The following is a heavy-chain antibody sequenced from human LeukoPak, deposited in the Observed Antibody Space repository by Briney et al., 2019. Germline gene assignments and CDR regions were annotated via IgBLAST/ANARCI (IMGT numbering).Heavy chain of an antibody. V-gene: IGHV3-23*01. J-gene: IGHJ5*02. Sequence: GGSLRLSCAASGFTFSIYGMNWVRQAPGKGLEWVSAISGSGGSTYYADSVKGRFTISRDNSKNTLYLQMNSLRAEDTAVYYCAKEPGPAITPANWFDPWGQGTLVTVSS. CDR1: GFTFSIYG. D-gene: IGHD1-14*01. CDR2: ISGSGGST. CDR3: AKEPGPAITPANWFDP.